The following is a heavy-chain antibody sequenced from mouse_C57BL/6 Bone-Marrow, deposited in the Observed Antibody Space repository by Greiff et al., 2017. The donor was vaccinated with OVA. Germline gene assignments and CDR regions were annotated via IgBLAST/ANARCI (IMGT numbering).Heavy chain of an antibody. CDR2: IYPGDGDT. Sequence: QVQLQQSGPELVKPGASVKISCKASGYAFSSSWMNWVKQRPGKGLEWIGRIYPGDGDTNYNGKFKGKATLTADKSSSTAYMQLSSLTSEDSAVYFCARQGLGLAYWGKGTLVTVSA. J-gene: IGHJ3*01. CDR3: ARQGLGLAY. V-gene: IGHV1-82*01. CDR1: GYAFSSSW. D-gene: IGHD4-1*01.